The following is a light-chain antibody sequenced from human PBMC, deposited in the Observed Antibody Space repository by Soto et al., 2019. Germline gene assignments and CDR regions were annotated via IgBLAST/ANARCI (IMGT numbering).Light chain of an antibody. CDR3: SSYTSSSVDV. J-gene: IGLJ1*01. V-gene: IGLV2-14*01. Sequence: QSALTQPASVSGSPGQSITISCTGTSSDVGGYNYVSWYQQHPGKAPKLMIYEVSNRPSGVSNRFSGSKSGNTASLTISGLQAKDEADYYCSSYTSSSVDVFGTGTKLTVL. CDR2: EVS. CDR1: SSDVGGYNY.